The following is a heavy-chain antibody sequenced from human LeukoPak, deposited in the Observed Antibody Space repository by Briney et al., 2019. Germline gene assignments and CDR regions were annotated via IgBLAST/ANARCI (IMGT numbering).Heavy chain of an antibody. V-gene: IGHV4-59*01. D-gene: IGHD3-9*01. Sequence: SETLSLTCTVSGDSINSYYWSWIRQPPGKGLEWIGYIYSSGNTKYNPSLKNRVTISVDRSKSQFYLTLRSVTAADTAVYYCARDLNHGFNYYYYGLEVWGQGTTVTVSS. CDR3: ARDLNHGFNYYYYGLEV. CDR1: GDSINSYY. J-gene: IGHJ6*02. CDR2: IYSSGNT.